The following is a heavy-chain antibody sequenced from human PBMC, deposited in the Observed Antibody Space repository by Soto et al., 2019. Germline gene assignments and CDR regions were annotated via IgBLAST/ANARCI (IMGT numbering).Heavy chain of an antibody. V-gene: IGHV1-46*01. CDR2: INPSGGST. Sequence: ASVKVSCKASGYTFTSYYMHWVRQAPGQGLEWMGIINPSGGSTSYAQKFQGRVTMTRDTSTSTVYMELSSLRSEDTAVYYCARERIAARPPQTNYGMDVWGQGTTVTVSS. CDR3: ARERIAARPPQTNYGMDV. CDR1: GYTFTSYY. J-gene: IGHJ6*02. D-gene: IGHD6-6*01.